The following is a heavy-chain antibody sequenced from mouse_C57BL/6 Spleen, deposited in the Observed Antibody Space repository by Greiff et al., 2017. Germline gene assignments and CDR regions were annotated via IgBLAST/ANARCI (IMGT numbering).Heavy chain of an antibody. V-gene: IGHV5-17*01. Sequence: EVHLVESGRGLVKPGGSLNLSCAASGFTFSDYGLHWLRQAPAQGLELVAYISIGSSPIYYADTVKVRITISRDNAKNTRFLQMTSLRSEDTAMYYWARNDYESGFAYWGQGGLVSV. J-gene: IGHJ3*01. CDR3: ARNDYESGFAY. CDR2: ISIGSSPI. D-gene: IGHD2-4*01. CDR1: GFTFSDYG.